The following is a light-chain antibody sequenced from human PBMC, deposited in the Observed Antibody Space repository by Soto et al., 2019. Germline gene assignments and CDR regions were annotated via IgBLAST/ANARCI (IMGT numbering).Light chain of an antibody. CDR1: QSVSSSF. V-gene: IGKV3-20*01. J-gene: IGKJ1*01. Sequence: EIVLTQSPGTLSLSPGERATFSCRASQSVSSSFLAWYQQKPGQAPRLLIYGASSRATGIPDRFSGSGSGTDFTLTISRLEPEDFAVYYCQQYGSSPWTFGQGTKVEFK. CDR2: GAS. CDR3: QQYGSSPWT.